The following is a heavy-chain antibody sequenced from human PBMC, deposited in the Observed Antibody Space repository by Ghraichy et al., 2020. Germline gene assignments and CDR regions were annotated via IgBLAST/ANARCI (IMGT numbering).Heavy chain of an antibody. D-gene: IGHD5/OR15-5a*01. J-gene: IGHJ4*02. V-gene: IGHV3-30*18. CDR2: ISYDGSNK. Sequence: GGSLRLSCAASGFTFSSYGMHWVRQAPGKGLEWVAVISYDGSNKYYADSVKGRFTISRDNSKNTLYLQMNSLRAEDTAVYYCAKTRLYVDFDYWGQGTLVTVSS. CDR3: AKTRLYVDFDY. CDR1: GFTFSSYG.